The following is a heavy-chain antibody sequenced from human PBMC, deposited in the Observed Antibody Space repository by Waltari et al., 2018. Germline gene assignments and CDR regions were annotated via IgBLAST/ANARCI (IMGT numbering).Heavy chain of an antibody. V-gene: IGHV3-48*04. Sequence: EGQLVESGGGLVQPGGSLRRSCAASGFTFSIYNMNWVRQAPGKGRGWVSYISSSGSSIYYADSVKGRSTISRDNAKKSLYLQMNSLRAEDTAVYYCARGIGVGAPSRCFDYWGQGTLVTVSS. CDR2: ISSSGSSI. J-gene: IGHJ4*02. CDR1: GFTFSIYN. D-gene: IGHD1-26*01. CDR3: ARGIGVGAPSRCFDY.